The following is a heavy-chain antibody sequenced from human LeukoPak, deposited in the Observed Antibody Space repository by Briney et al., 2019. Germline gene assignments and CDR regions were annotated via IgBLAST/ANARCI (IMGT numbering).Heavy chain of an antibody. CDR2: IYYSGST. D-gene: IGHD3-3*01. J-gene: IGHJ6*02. CDR3: ARAFARYGMDV. CDR1: GGSVSSGSYY. V-gene: IGHV4-61*01. Sequence: SETLSLTCTVSGGSVSSGSYYWSWIRQPPGKGLEWIGYIYYSGSTNYNPSLKSRVTISVDTSKNQLSLKLSSVTAADTAVYYCARAFARYGMDVWGQGTTVTVSS.